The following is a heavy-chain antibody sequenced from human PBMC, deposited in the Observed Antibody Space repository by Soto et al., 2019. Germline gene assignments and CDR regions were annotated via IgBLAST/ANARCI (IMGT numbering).Heavy chain of an antibody. V-gene: IGHV1-18*01. J-gene: IGHJ6*02. Sequence: GASVKVSCKASGYTFTSYGISWVRQAPGQGLEWMGWISAYNGNTNYAQKLQGRVTMTTDTSTSTAYMELRSLRSDDTAVYYCARDEHSGRLFYYYGMDVWGQGTTVTVSS. D-gene: IGHD1-26*01. CDR1: GYTFTSYG. CDR3: ARDEHSGRLFYYYGMDV. CDR2: ISAYNGNT.